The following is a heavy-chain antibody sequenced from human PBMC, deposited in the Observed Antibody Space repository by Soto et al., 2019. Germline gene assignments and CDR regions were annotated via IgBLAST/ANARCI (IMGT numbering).Heavy chain of an antibody. V-gene: IGHV3-21*01. D-gene: IGHD2-2*01. CDR1: GFTFSSYS. Sequence: PGGSLRLSCAASGFTFSSYSMNWVRQAPGKGLEWVSSISSSSSYIYYADSVKGRFTISRDNAENSLYLQMNSLRAEDTAVYYCARDRSRYCISTSCLNWFDPWGQGTLVTVST. CDR2: ISSSSSYI. CDR3: ARDRSRYCISTSCLNWFDP. J-gene: IGHJ5*02.